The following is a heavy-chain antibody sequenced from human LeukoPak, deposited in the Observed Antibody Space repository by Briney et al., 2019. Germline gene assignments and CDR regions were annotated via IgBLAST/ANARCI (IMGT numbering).Heavy chain of an antibody. CDR2: ITSNGGGT. CDR3: ARYGSVGAFAI. J-gene: IGHJ3*02. V-gene: IGHV3-64*01. CDR1: GFTFSDYA. D-gene: IGHD6-25*01. Sequence: PGGSLRLSCAASGFTFSDYAMHWFRQAPGKGLDFVSSITSNGGGTYFATSVKGRFTISRDNSQNTLYLQMGSLRAEDTAVYYCARYGSVGAFAIWGQGTMVTVSS.